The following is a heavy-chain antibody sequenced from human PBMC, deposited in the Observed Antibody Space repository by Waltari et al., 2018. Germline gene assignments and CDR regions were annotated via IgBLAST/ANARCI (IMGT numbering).Heavy chain of an antibody. V-gene: IGHV3-53*01. CDR1: GFTVNSNY. CDR2: FYSGGST. CDR3: ARAPGWGCGMDV. Sequence: EVRLVESGGGLVQPGGSLRLSCAASGFTVNSNYMNWVRQAPGKGLEWVAIFYSGGSTYDAQSVKGRCTISRDTSKNTLYLQMNRLRAEDTAVYYCARAPGWGCGMDVWGQGTTVTVSS. D-gene: IGHD3-16*01. J-gene: IGHJ6*02.